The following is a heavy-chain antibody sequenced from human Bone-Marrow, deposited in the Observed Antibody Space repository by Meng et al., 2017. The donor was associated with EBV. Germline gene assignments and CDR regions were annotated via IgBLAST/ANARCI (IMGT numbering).Heavy chain of an antibody. V-gene: IGHV4-34*01. CDR2: INHSGST. Sequence: QVRLQHGGAGLLKPSEPLSLTCAGYGGSFSGYYWSWIRQPPGKGLEWIGEINHSGSTNYNPSLKSRVTISVDTSKNQFSLKLSSVTAADTAVYYCARVVWSIVGATQWFDPWGQGTLVTVSS. CDR3: ARVVWSIVGATQWFDP. D-gene: IGHD1-26*01. J-gene: IGHJ5*02. CDR1: GGSFSGYY.